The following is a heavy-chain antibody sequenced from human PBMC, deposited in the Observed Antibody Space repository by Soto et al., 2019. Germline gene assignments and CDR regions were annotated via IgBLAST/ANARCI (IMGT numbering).Heavy chain of an antibody. V-gene: IGHV3-21*01. CDR3: ARGSHYYDSSGSSDY. D-gene: IGHD3-22*01. CDR1: GFTFSSYS. CDR2: ISSSSSYI. Sequence: GGSLRLSCAASGFTFSSYSMNWVRQAPGKGLEWVSSISSSSSYIYYADSVKGRFTISRDDAKNSLYLQMNSLRAEDTAVYYCARGSHYYDSSGSSDYWGQGTLVTVSS. J-gene: IGHJ4*02.